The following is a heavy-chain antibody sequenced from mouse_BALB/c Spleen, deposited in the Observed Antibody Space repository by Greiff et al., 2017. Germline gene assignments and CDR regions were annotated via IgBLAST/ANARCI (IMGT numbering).Heavy chain of an antibody. CDR3: ARRGYFYYAVDY. V-gene: IGHV5-12-1*01. J-gene: IGHJ4*01. CDR2: ISSGGGST. D-gene: IGHD2-3*01. Sequence: EVKLVESGGGLVKPGGSLKLSCAASGFAFSSYDMSWVRQTPEKRLEWVAYISSGGGSTYYPDTVKGRFTISRDNAKNTLYLQMSSLKSEDTAMYYCARRGYFYYAVDYWGQGTSVTVSS. CDR1: GFAFSSYD.